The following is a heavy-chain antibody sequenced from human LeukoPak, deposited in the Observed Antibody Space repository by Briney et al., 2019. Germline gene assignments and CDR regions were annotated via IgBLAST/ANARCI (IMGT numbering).Heavy chain of an antibody. J-gene: IGHJ4*02. CDR1: GGSISSSNW. CDR2: IYHSGST. Sequence: PSETLSLTCAVSGGSISSSNWWSWVRQPPGKGLEWIGEIYHSGSTNYNPSLKSRVTISVDTSKNQFSLKLSSVTAADTAVYYCARFNYGEGLDYWGQGTLVTVSS. V-gene: IGHV4-4*02. D-gene: IGHD4-17*01. CDR3: ARFNYGEGLDY.